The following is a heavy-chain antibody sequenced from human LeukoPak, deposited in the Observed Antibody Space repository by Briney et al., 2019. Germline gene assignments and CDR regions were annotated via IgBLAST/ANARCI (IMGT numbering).Heavy chain of an antibody. CDR2: INHNSGGT. D-gene: IGHD2-21*02. V-gene: IGHV1-2*02. CDR3: ARDLLYCGGDCYSSKGEFDY. Sequence: ASVKVSCKASGYTFTGYYMHWVRQAPGQGLEWMGWINHNSGGTNYAQKFQGRVTMTRDTSISTAYMELSRLRSDDTAVYYCARDLLYCGGDCYSSKGEFDYWGQGTLVTVSS. J-gene: IGHJ4*02. CDR1: GYTFTGYY.